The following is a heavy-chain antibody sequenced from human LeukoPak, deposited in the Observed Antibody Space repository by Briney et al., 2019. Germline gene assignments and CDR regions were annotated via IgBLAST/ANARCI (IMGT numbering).Heavy chain of an antibody. Sequence: GGSLRLSCAASGFTFGNYAMNWFRQAPGKGLEWVSGLSGSGKTTYYADSVKGRFAISRDNSENTLYLQMNSLRADGTALYYCAKDSRGYTYGLIDYWGQGTLVTVSS. V-gene: IGHV3-23*01. CDR2: LSGSGKTT. CDR3: AKDSRGYTYGLIDY. D-gene: IGHD5-18*01. J-gene: IGHJ4*02. CDR1: GFTFGNYA.